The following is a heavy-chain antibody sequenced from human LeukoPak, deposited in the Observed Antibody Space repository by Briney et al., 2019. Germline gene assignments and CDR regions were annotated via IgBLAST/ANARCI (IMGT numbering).Heavy chain of an antibody. D-gene: IGHD6-19*01. Sequence: GGSLRLSCAASGFTFSSYSMNWVRQAPGKGLEWVSSISSSSSYIYYADSVKGRFTISRDNAKNSLYLQMDSLRAEDTAVYYCARGSSSGWYNYWGQGTLVTVSS. CDR3: ARGSSSGWYNY. V-gene: IGHV3-21*01. J-gene: IGHJ4*02. CDR2: ISSSSSYI. CDR1: GFTFSSYS.